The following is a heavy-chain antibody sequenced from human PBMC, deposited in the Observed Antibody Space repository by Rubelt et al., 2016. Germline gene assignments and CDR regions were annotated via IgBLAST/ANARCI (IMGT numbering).Heavy chain of an antibody. D-gene: IGHD4/OR15-4a*01. V-gene: IGHV4-39*01. J-gene: IGHJ5*02. CDR3: ARHRIVRDMTVGGWFDP. Sequence: QLQLRESGPGLVKPSETLSLTCTVSGASISSGGFFWGWVRQSPVRGLEWIGSLYYGGRTYHNPSLRSRVTIPVATSKNQCSLKLTSVTAADTAMYFCARHRIVRDMTVGGWFDPWGQGTLATVSS. CDR2: LYYGGRT. CDR1: GASISSGGFF.